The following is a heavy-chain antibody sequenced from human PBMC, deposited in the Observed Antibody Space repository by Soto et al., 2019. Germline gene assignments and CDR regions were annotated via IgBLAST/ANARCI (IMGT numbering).Heavy chain of an antibody. D-gene: IGHD2-15*01. V-gene: IGHV5-51*01. Sequence: PGESLKISCKGSGYSFTSYWIGWVRQMPGKGLEWMGIIYPGDSDTRYSPSFQGQVTISADKSISTAYLQWSSLKASDTAMFYCARKVVAATGPPYYYGMDVWGQGTTVTVSS. CDR2: IYPGDSDT. J-gene: IGHJ6*02. CDR1: GYSFTSYW. CDR3: ARKVVAATGPPYYYGMDV.